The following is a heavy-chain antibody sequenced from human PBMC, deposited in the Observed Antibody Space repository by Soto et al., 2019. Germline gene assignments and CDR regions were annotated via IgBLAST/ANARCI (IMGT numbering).Heavy chain of an antibody. CDR2: INPNTGGA. J-gene: IGHJ4*02. D-gene: IGHD6-6*01. V-gene: IGHV1-2*02. CDR1: GYTFTDNY. Sequence: QVPLVQSGAEVKKPGASLKVSCKASGYTFTDNYIHWVRQAPGHGLEWMGWINPNTGGANYAQKFQGRVTVTRDTSITTAYMELSRLRSDDTAVYYCARDFSSSADGFDYWGQGTLVTVSS. CDR3: ARDFSSSADGFDY.